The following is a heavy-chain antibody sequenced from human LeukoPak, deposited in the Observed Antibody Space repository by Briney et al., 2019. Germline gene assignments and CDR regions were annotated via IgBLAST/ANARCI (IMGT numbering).Heavy chain of an antibody. CDR3: ARGPLQSFDY. V-gene: IGHV3-9*01. Sequence: GGSLRLSCAASGFTFDDYAMHWVRQVPAKGLEWVSGISWNSGSIGYADSVKGRFTISRDNAKNSLYLQMNSLRAEDTAVYYCARGPLQSFDYWGQGTLVTVSS. CDR1: GFTFDDYA. CDR2: ISWNSGSI. D-gene: IGHD4-11*01. J-gene: IGHJ4*02.